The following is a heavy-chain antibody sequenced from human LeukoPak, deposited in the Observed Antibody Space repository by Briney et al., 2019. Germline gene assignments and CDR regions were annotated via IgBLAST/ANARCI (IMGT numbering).Heavy chain of an antibody. J-gene: IGHJ4*02. CDR1: GFTLSNYW. CDR2: IKQDGSEK. V-gene: IGHV3-7*03. Sequence: GGSLRLSCAASGFTLSNYWMSWVRQAPGKGLEWVANIKQDGSEKNYVDSVKGRFTISRDNAKNSLFLQMNSLRAEDTAVYYCAKPYCSGGTCYSVWDYYFDFWGQGTLVTVSS. CDR3: AKPYCSGGTCYSVWDYYFDF. D-gene: IGHD2-15*01.